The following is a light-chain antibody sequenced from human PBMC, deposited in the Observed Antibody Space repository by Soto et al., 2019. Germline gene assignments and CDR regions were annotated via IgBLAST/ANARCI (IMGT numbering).Light chain of an antibody. CDR1: QNVGSN. CDR2: GAS. CDR3: QQYNDWPIT. Sequence: EIVMTQSPATLSVSPGERATLSCRASQNVGSNLAWYQQKPGRAPRLVIYGASTRATDIPARFSGSGSVTEFTLTISSLQSEDFAVYYCQQYNDWPITFGQGTRLEIK. V-gene: IGKV3D-15*01. J-gene: IGKJ5*01.